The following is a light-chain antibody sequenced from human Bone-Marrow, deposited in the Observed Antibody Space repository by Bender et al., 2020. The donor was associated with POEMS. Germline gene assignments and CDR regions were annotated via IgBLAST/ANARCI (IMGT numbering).Light chain of an antibody. J-gene: IGLJ3*02. V-gene: IGLV2-23*02. CDR3: CSYAGSYTWV. CDR2: DVS. Sequence: QSALTQPASVSGSPGQSITISCTGISSDVGVPSFVSWYQHHPGKAPKLIIFDVSNRPFGVSSRFSGSMSGNTASLTISGLQAEDEADYYCCSYAGSYTWVFGGGTKLTVL. CDR1: SSDVGVPSF.